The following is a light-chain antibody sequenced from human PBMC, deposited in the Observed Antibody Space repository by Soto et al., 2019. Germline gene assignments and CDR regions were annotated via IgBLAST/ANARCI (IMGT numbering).Light chain of an antibody. V-gene: IGLV1-40*01. J-gene: IGLJ2*01. CDR1: SSNIGAGYD. CDR2: GNT. Sequence: QTVVTQPPSVSGAPGQRVTISCTGSSSNIGAGYDVHWYQQLPGRAPKLLIYGNTNRPSGVPDRFSGSKSGTSASLAITGLQAEDEADYYCLSFDCSLSVVFGGGTKHTVL. CDR3: LSFDCSLSVV.